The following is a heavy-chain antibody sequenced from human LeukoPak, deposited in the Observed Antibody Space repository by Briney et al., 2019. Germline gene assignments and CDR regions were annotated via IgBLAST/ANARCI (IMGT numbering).Heavy chain of an antibody. J-gene: IGHJ5*02. D-gene: IGHD3-3*01. CDR1: GDSVGSFH. V-gene: IGHV4-34*01. CDR2: INHSGST. CDR3: ARGPSRGIFGVVKGWFDP. Sequence: SATLSLTCTVSGDSVGSFHWSWIRQPPGKGLEWIGEINHSGSTNYNPSLKSRVTISVDTSKNQFSLKLSSVSAADTAVYYCARGPSRGIFGVVKGWFDPWGQGTLVTVSS.